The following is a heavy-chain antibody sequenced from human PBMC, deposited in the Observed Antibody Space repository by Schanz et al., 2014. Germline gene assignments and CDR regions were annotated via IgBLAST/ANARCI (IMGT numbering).Heavy chain of an antibody. V-gene: IGHV3-11*06. Sequence: QEQLVESGGGLVKPGGSLRLSCAASGFTFSDYYMSWIRQAPGKGLEWVSYITNSGTYTNYADSVKGRFTISRDNAKNSLFLQMNSLRAEDTAVYYCASSGSCSPPLCGMDVWGQGTTVTVSS. CDR2: ITNSGTYT. D-gene: IGHD3-10*01. CDR1: GFTFSDYY. CDR3: ASSGSCSPPLCGMDV. J-gene: IGHJ6*02.